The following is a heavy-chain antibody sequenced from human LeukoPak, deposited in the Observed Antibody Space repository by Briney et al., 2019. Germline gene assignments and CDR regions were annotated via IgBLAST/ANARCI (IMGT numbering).Heavy chain of an antibody. CDR3: ARWGCSSTSCKYNWFDS. V-gene: IGHV1-69*13. D-gene: IGHD2-2*01. J-gene: IGHJ5*01. Sequence: ASVKVSCKASGGTFSSYAISWVRQAPGQGLEWMGGIIPIFGTANYAQKFQGRVTITADESTSTAYMELSSLRSEDTAVYYCARWGCSSTSCKYNWFDSWGQGTLVTVSS. CDR1: GGTFSSYA. CDR2: IIPIFGTA.